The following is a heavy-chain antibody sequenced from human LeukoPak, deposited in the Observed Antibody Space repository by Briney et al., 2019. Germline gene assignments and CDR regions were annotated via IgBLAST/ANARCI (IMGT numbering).Heavy chain of an antibody. CDR3: ATAIYGSGSYSYYFDY. Sequence: ASVKVSCKVSGYTLTELSMHWVRQAPGKGLEWMGGFDPEDGETIYAQKFQGRVTMTEDTSTDTAYMELSSLRSEDTAVYYCATAIYGSGSYSYYFDYWGQGTLVTVSS. CDR2: FDPEDGET. CDR1: GYTLTELS. J-gene: IGHJ4*02. D-gene: IGHD3-10*01. V-gene: IGHV1-24*01.